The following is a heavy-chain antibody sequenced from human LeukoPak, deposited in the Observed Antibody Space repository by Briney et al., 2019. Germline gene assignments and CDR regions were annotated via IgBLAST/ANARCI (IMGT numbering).Heavy chain of an antibody. CDR3: ARYLGYYYYYMDV. J-gene: IGHJ6*03. CDR1: RGPISSGTYY. CDR2: IYYSGST. Sequence: SETLPLTCIVSRGPISSGTYYSGWIRQPPGKGLERIGNIYYSGSTYYNPSLKSRVTMSIDTSNNQFSLKLSSVTAADTAVYCCARYLGYYYYYMDVWGKGTTVTVSS. D-gene: IGHD3-16*01. V-gene: IGHV4-39*01.